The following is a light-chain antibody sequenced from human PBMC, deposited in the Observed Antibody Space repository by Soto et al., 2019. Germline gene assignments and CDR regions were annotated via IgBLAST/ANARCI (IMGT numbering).Light chain of an antibody. CDR3: QQRSNWYT. CDR1: QSVGSY. V-gene: IGKV3-11*01. J-gene: IGKJ2*01. CDR2: ASS. Sequence: PDTLSLSRGEGATLSCRASQSVGSYLAWYQQKPGQAPRLLIYASSNRATGIPARFSGSGSGIDFTLTISSLEPEDFAVYYCQQRSNWYTFGQGTKVDI.